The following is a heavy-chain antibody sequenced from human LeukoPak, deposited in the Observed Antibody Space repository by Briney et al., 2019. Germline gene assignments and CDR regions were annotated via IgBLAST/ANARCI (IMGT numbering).Heavy chain of an antibody. Sequence: PGGSLRLSCAASGFTFSSYAMHWVRQAPGKGLEYVSAISSNGGSTYYANSVKGRFTISRDNSKNTLYLQVGSLRAEDMAVYYCARSLDYGDYDPLGYWGQGTLVTVSS. V-gene: IGHV3-64*01. J-gene: IGHJ4*02. CDR3: ARSLDYGDYDPLGY. CDR1: GFTFSSYA. CDR2: ISSNGGST. D-gene: IGHD4-17*01.